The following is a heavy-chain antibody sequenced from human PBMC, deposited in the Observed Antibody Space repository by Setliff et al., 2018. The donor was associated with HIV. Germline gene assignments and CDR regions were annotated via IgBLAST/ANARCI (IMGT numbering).Heavy chain of an antibody. CDR3: ARGRAAAVGRLWFDP. J-gene: IGHJ5*02. CDR1: GGSISSSSYY. D-gene: IGHD6-13*01. CDR2: INHSGST. V-gene: IGHV4-39*07. Sequence: PSETLSLTCTVSGGSISSSSYYWGWIRQPPGKGLEWIGEINHSGSTNYNPSLKSRVTISVDTSKNQFSLQLSSVTAADTAVYYCARGRAAAVGRLWFDPWGQGTLVTVSS.